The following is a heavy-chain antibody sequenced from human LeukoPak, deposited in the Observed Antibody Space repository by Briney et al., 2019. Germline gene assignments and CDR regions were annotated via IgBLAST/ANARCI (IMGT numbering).Heavy chain of an antibody. CDR2: INHSGST. D-gene: IGHD3-3*01. CDR3: ARAGGYYDFWSGYYTGAYFDY. Sequence: SSETLSLTCAVHGGSFSGYYWSWIRQPPGKGLEWIGEINHSGSTNYNPSLKSRVTISVDTSKNQFSLKLSSVTAADTAVYYCARAGGYYDFWSGYYTGAYFDYWGQGTLVTVSS. J-gene: IGHJ4*02. V-gene: IGHV4-34*01. CDR1: GGSFSGYY.